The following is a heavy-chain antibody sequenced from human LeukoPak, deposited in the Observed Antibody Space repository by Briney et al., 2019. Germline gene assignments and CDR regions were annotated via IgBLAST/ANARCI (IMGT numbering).Heavy chain of an antibody. J-gene: IGHJ5*02. CDR2: IRYDGSNK. CDR1: GFIFSSYG. V-gene: IGHV3-30*02. Sequence: PGGSLRLSCAASGFIFSSYGIHWVRQAPGKGLEWVAFIRYDGSNKYYADSVKGRFTISRDNSKNTLYLQMNSLKTEDTAVYYCAKDAYYDFWSGYNWFDPWGQGTLVTVSS. D-gene: IGHD3-3*01. CDR3: AKDAYYDFWSGYNWFDP.